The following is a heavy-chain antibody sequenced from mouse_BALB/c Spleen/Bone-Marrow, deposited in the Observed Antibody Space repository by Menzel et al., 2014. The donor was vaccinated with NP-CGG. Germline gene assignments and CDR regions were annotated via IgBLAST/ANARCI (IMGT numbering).Heavy chain of an antibody. CDR1: GYAFSSYW. Sequence: QVQLQQPGAELVRPGSSVKISCKASGYAFSSYWMNWVKQRPGQGLEWIGQICPGDGDTNYDGKFKGKATLTADKSSSTAYMQLSGLTSEDSAVYFCARGRGWYFDYWGQGTTLTVSS. D-gene: IGHD2-3*01. J-gene: IGHJ2*01. CDR3: ARGRGWYFDY. V-gene: IGHV1-80*01. CDR2: ICPGDGDT.